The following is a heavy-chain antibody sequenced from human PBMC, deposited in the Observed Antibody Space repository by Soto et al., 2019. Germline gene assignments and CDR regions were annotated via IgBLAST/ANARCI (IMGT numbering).Heavy chain of an antibody. V-gene: IGHV3-23*01. CDR3: ARDPSRRYYFDY. Sequence: GGSLRLSCEASGFTFNNYAMIWVRQTPGKGLEWVAGISGSGANTYYADSVKGRFTISRDNSKNTLYLQMNSLRAEDTAVYYCARDPSRRYYFDYWGQGTLVTVS. CDR1: GFTFNNYA. D-gene: IGHD2-2*01. CDR2: ISGSGANT. J-gene: IGHJ4*02.